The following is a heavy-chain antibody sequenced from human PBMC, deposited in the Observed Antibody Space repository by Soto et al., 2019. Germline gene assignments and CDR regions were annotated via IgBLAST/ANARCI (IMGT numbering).Heavy chain of an antibody. CDR3: ARSRYFGDVSCDDL. D-gene: IGHD3-9*01. Sequence: GGSLRLSCAASGFTPRPYSMNWVRQAPGEGLEWVSSISPTSDYIFYADSVKGRFTIARDNAKNSVYLQVDSLRAEDTAVYYCARSRYFGDVSCDDLWGHGTLVSVSS. CDR2: ISPTSDYI. V-gene: IGHV3-21*01. J-gene: IGHJ4*01. CDR1: GFTPRPYS.